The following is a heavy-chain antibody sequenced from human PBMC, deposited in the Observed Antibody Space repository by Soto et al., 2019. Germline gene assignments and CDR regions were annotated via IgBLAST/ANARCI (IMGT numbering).Heavy chain of an antibody. V-gene: IGHV4-31*03. CDR3: ARNVYRRLLSLDWFDP. Sequence: SETLSLTCTVSGGSISSGGYYWSWIRQHPGKGLEWIGYIYYSGSTYYNPSLKSRVTISVDTSKNQFSLKLSSVTAADTAVYYCARNVYRRLLSLDWFDPWGQGTLVTVS. CDR2: IYYSGST. D-gene: IGHD3-16*01. J-gene: IGHJ5*02. CDR1: GGSISSGGYY.